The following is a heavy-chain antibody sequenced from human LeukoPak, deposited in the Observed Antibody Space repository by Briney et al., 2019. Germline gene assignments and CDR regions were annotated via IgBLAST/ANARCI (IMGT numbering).Heavy chain of an antibody. CDR1: GFTVSSNY. CDR2: IYSGGST. CDR3: AKAGAMILQHYFDY. Sequence: QPGGSLRLSCAASGFTVSSNYMSWVRQAPGKGLEWVSVIYSGGSTYYTDSVKGRFTLYRDISRNTLYLQMNSLRADDTAVYYCAKAGAMILQHYFDYWGQGTLVTVSS. V-gene: IGHV3-66*02. D-gene: IGHD3-22*01. J-gene: IGHJ4*02.